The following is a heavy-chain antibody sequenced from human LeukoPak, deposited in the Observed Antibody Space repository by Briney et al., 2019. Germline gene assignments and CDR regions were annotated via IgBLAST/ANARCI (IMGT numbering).Heavy chain of an antibody. D-gene: IGHD2/OR15-2a*01. J-gene: IGHJ4*02. CDR2: ISAGDDST. CDR1: GFTFTSYA. CDR3: ARSHYYNSNVPPDY. V-gene: IGHV3-23*01. Sequence: GGSLRLSCVVSGFTFTSYAISWVRQAPGKGLEWVSYISAGDDSTHYAGSVKGRFTISRDKSKSTLYLQMNSLRAEDTAVYYCARSHYYNSNVPPDYWGQGTLVTVSS.